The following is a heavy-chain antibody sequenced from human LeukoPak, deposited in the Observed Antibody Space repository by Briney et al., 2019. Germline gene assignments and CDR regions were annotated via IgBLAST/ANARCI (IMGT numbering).Heavy chain of an antibody. CDR1: GFTFSSYG. V-gene: IGHV3-30*18. CDR3: AKDCAGSSCYSSELDY. D-gene: IGHD2-15*01. J-gene: IGHJ4*02. Sequence: GGSLRLSCAASGFTFSSYGMHWVRQAPGKGLEWVAVISYDGSNKYYADSVKGRFTISRDNSKNTLYLQMNSLRAEDTAVYYCAKDCAGSSCYSSELDYWGQGTLVTVFS. CDR2: ISYDGSNK.